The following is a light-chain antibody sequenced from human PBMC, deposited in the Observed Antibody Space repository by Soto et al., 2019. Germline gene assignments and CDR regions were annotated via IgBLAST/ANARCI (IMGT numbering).Light chain of an antibody. J-gene: IGKJ1*01. CDR1: QSVGGN. V-gene: IGKV3-15*01. Sequence: EIVMTQSPATLSVSPGERVTLSCRASQSVGGNLAWYQQKRGQAPRLLIYGASTRATGIPARFSGSGSGTEFTLTISSLQSEDFAVYYCQQYDNWPRTFGQGTKVDIK. CDR3: QQYDNWPRT. CDR2: GAS.